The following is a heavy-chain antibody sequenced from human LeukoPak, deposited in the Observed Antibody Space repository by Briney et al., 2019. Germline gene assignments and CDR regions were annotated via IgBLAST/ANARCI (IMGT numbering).Heavy chain of an antibody. CDR2: IYYSGST. D-gene: IGHD3-10*01. Sequence: PSETLSLTCTVSGGSISSYYWSWIRQPPGKGLEWIGYIYYSGSTNYNPSLKSRVTISVDRSKNQFSLKLSSVTAADTAVYYCARGSFWVSGSYTTDAFDIWGQGTMVTVSS. CDR3: ARGSFWVSGSYTTDAFDI. J-gene: IGHJ3*02. CDR1: GGSISSYY. V-gene: IGHV4-59*12.